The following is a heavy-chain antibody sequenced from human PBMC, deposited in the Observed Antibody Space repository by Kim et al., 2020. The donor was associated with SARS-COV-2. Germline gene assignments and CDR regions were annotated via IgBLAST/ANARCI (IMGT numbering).Heavy chain of an antibody. J-gene: IGHJ5*02. CDR3: VKAPFSSRPT. V-gene: IGHV3-43*01. Sequence: NTSYADSVKGRFTNSRDNRKNAMYLQMLSLTPEGTAFYYCVKAPFSSRPTWGQGILVTVSS. CDR2: NT.